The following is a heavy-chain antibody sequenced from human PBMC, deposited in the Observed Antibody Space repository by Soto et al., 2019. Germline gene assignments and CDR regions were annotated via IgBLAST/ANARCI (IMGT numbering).Heavy chain of an antibody. Sequence: QVQLVQSGPEVKKPGASVKVSCKTSGYTFTSYGISWVRQAPGQGLEWMGWINTYKGNTNYAQKFQGRVTMTTDTSTSTAYMELRSLISDDTAVYYCATRSPAFDYWGQGTLVTVST. V-gene: IGHV1-18*01. J-gene: IGHJ4*02. CDR1: GYTFTSYG. CDR2: INTYKGNT. CDR3: ATRSPAFDY.